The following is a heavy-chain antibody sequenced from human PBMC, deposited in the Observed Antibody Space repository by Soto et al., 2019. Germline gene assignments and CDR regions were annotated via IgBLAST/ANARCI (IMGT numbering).Heavy chain of an antibody. CDR2: IKQDGSEK. CDR1: GFTFSTYW. CDR3: AREPSGIDY. D-gene: IGHD2-15*01. V-gene: IGHV3-7*04. J-gene: IGHJ4*02. Sequence: EVQLVESGGGLVQPGGSLRLSCVVSGFTFSTYWMSWVRQAPGKGLEWVANIKQDGSEKYYVDSVKGRFTISRDNAKNALYLQLNSVRAEDTALYYCAREPSGIDYWGQGTLVTVSS.